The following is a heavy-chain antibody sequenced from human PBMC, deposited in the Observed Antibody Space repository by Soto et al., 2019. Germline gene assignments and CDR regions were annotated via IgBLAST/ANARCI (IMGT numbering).Heavy chain of an antibody. Sequence: SETLSLTCTVSGGSVSSDSYSWSWVRQPPGKGLEWIGYVSYRGITTYNPSLKSRVTILLGTSKNQISLNLRSVTAADTAVYYCARDREYSFGLTYDIWGQGTMVT. CDR3: ARDREYSFGLTYDI. D-gene: IGHD3-3*01. J-gene: IGHJ3*02. CDR2: VSYRGIT. V-gene: IGHV4-61*01. CDR1: GGSVSSDSYS.